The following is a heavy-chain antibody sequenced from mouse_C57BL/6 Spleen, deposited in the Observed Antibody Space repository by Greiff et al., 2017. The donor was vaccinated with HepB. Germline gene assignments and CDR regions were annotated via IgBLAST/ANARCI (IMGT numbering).Heavy chain of an antibody. CDR2: IHPNSGST. D-gene: IGHD4-1*01. J-gene: IGHJ3*01. CDR3: ARAGTGFAY. Sequence: QVQLQQPGAELVKPGASVKLSCKASGYPFTSYWMHWVKQRPGQGLEWIGMIHPNSGSTNYNEKFKSKATLTVDKSSSTAYIQLSSLTSEDSAVYYCARAGTGFAYWGQGTLVTVSA. V-gene: IGHV1-64*01. CDR1: GYPFTSYW.